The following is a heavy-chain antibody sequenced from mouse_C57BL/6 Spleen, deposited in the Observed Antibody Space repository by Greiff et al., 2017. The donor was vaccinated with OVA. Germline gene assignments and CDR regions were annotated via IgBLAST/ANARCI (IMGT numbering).Heavy chain of an antibody. CDR2: ISSGGDYI. CDR3: TRVGTTVRFDY. CDR1: GFTFSSYA. D-gene: IGHD1-1*01. Sequence: EVHLVESGEGLVKPGGSLKLSCAASGFTFSSYAMSWVRQTPEKRLEWVAYISSGGDYIYYADTVKGRFTISRDNARNTLYLQMSSLKSEDTAMYYCTRVGTTVRFDYWGQGTTLTVSS. V-gene: IGHV5-9-1*02. J-gene: IGHJ2*01.